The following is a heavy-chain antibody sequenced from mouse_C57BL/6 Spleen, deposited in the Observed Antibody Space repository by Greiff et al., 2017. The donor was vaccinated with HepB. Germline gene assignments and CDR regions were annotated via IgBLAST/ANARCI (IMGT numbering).Heavy chain of an antibody. V-gene: IGHV2-3*01. CDR2: IWGDGGT. D-gene: IGHD1-1*01. J-gene: IGHJ3*01. Sequence: VKLVESGPGLVAPSQSLSITCTVSGFSLTSYGLSWVSQPPGKGLEWLGVIWGDGGTNYHSALISRLSLSKDNYKSQVLLKLNSLQTDDTATYYCAKEDYYGSSSWFAYWGQGTLVTVSA. CDR1: GFSLTSYG. CDR3: AKEDYYGSSSWFAY.